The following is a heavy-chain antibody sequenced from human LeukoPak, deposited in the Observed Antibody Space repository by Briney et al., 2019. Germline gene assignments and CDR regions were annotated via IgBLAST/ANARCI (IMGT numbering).Heavy chain of an antibody. V-gene: IGHV4-39*01. Sequence: PSETLSLTCTVSGGSISSSRDYWAWIRQPPGKGLEWIANIYYSGSTYYSPSLKSRVTISVDTSKNQSSLRLTSVTAADTAVYYCARQTGSGLFILPGGQGTLVTVSS. CDR1: GGSISSSRDY. J-gene: IGHJ4*02. CDR2: IYYSGST. CDR3: ARQTGSGLFILP. D-gene: IGHD3/OR15-3a*01.